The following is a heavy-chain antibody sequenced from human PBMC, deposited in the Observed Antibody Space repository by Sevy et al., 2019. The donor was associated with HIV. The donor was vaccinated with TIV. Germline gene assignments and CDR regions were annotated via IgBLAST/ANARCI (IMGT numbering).Heavy chain of an antibody. D-gene: IGHD1-26*01. J-gene: IGHJ4*02. V-gene: IGHV4-34*01. CDR3: ARGGGATPDFDY. Sequence: SETLSLTCAVYGGSLSGYYWSWIRQPPGKGLEWIGEINHSGSANYNPALKSRVTISVDTSKNQFSLKLSSVTAADTAVYYCARGGGATPDFDYWGQGTLVTVSS. CDR2: INHSGSA. CDR1: GGSLSGYY.